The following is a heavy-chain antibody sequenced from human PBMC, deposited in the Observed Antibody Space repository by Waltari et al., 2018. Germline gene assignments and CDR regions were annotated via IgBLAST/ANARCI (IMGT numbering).Heavy chain of an antibody. CDR1: GGTFSSYA. CDR3: ARVGPHGGYSYGLGMDV. D-gene: IGHD5-18*01. V-gene: IGHV1-69*15. CDR2: SIPIFGTA. J-gene: IGHJ6*02. Sequence: QVQLVQSGAEAKKPGSSVKVVCKGAGGTFSSYAISRVRQAPGQGLEWLGRSIPIFGTANYAQKCQGRVTITADESTSTAYMELSSLRSEDTDVYYCARVGPHGGYSYGLGMDVWGQGTTVTVSS.